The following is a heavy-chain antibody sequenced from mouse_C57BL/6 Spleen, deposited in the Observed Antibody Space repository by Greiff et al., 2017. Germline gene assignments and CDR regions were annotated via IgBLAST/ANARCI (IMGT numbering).Heavy chain of an antibody. J-gene: IGHJ2*01. CDR3: ARGGLGRGYFDY. D-gene: IGHD4-1*01. V-gene: IGHV5-4*01. CDR1: GFTFSSYA. Sequence: EVQLVESGGGLVKPGGSLKLSCAASGFTFSSYAMSWVRQTPEKRLEWVATISDGGSYTYYPDNVKGRFTISRDNAKNNLYLQMSHLKSEDTAMXYCARGGLGRGYFDYWGQGTTLTVSS. CDR2: ISDGGSYT.